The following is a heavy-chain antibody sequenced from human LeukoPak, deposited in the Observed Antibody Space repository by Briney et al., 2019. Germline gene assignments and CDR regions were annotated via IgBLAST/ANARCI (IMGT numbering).Heavy chain of an antibody. J-gene: IGHJ4*02. Sequence: GGSLRLSCAVSGFTFGGRLMHWVRHAPGKGLVWVALIKDDGSATNYADSVKGRFTASRDDAKNTAYLQMSSLRAEDTAVYYCHPLAFVTNWGQGTLVTVSS. CDR1: GFTFGGRL. D-gene: IGHD2-8*01. CDR2: IKDDGSAT. CDR3: HPLAFVTN. V-gene: IGHV3-74*01.